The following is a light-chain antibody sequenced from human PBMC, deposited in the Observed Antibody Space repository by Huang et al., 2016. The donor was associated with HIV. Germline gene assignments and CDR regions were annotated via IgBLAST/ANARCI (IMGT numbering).Light chain of an antibody. Sequence: ILLTQFPATLSVSPGQRVTLSCRASQSGGGKLAWYQQRPGKGPRLLIYGASTRVPTIPYRFIGSGSGTEFTLTVSSLQSEDFAVYYCQQYDTWPPLTFGGGTKV. J-gene: IGKJ4*01. CDR2: GAS. V-gene: IGKV3-15*01. CDR3: QQYDTWPPLT. CDR1: QSGGGK.